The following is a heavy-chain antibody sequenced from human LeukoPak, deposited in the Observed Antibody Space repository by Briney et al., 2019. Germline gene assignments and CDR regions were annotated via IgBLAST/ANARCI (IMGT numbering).Heavy chain of an antibody. Sequence: GGSLRLSCAASGFTFSDYYMSWIRQAPGKGREWVSYISSSGSTIYYADSVKGRFTISRDNAKNSLYLQMNSLRAEDTAVYYFARDGRMVRGVKGDAFDIWGQGTMVTVSS. J-gene: IGHJ3*02. V-gene: IGHV3-11*04. D-gene: IGHD3-10*01. CDR1: GFTFSDYY. CDR2: ISSSGSTI. CDR3: ARDGRMVRGVKGDAFDI.